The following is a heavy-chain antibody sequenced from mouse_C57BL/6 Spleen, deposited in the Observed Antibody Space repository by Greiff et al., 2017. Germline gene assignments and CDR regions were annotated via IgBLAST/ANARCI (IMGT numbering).Heavy chain of an antibody. CDR1: GYAFSSSW. Sequence: QVQLQQSGPELVKPGASVKISCKASGYAFSSSWMNWVKQSPGKGLEWIGRIYPGDGDTNYNGKFKGKATLTADKSSSTAYMQLSSLTSEDAAVYFYARAEDCDSSYYFDYWGQGTTLTVSS. CDR3: ARAEDCDSSYYFDY. J-gene: IGHJ2*01. V-gene: IGHV1-82*01. D-gene: IGHD1-1*01. CDR2: IYPGDGDT.